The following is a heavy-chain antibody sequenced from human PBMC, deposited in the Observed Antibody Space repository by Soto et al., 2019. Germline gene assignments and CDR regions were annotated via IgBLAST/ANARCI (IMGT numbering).Heavy chain of an antibody. Sequence: EVQLLESGGGLVQPGGSLRLSCAASGFTFNNYAMGWVRQAPGKGLEWVSAVGGSGGFTYYADSVKGRFTSSRDNSKNTLYLQMSSLRAEDTAVYYCAKGANSATTSHYFYGMDVWGQGTAVTVSS. CDR2: VGGSGGFT. D-gene: IGHD1-1*01. CDR1: GFTFNNYA. J-gene: IGHJ6*02. V-gene: IGHV3-23*01. CDR3: AKGANSATTSHYFYGMDV.